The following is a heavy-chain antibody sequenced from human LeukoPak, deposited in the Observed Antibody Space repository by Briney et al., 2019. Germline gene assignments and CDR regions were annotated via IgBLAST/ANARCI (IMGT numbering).Heavy chain of an antibody. CDR2: ISAYNGNT. D-gene: IGHD3-10*01. CDR3: GTTTMVRGVNGLYYYYGMDV. Sequence: GASVKVSCKASGYTFTSYYMHWVRQAPGQGLEWMGWISAYNGNTNYAQKLQGRVTMTTDTSTSTAYMELRSLRSDDTAVYYCGTTTMVRGVNGLYYYYGMDVWGQGTTVTVSS. J-gene: IGHJ6*02. CDR1: GYTFTSYY. V-gene: IGHV1-18*04.